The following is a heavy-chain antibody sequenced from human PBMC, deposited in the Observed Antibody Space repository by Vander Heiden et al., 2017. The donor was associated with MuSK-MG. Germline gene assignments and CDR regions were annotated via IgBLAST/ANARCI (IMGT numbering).Heavy chain of an antibody. CDR3: ARVAKDSFLWFTDYFDY. CDR1: GGPISSYY. Sequence: QVQLQESGPGLVKPSETLSLTCTVSGGPISSYYWSWIRQPAGKGLEWIGRIYTSGSTNYNPSLKSRVTMSVDTSKNQFSLKLSSVTAADTAVYYCARVAKDSFLWFTDYFDYWGQGTLVTVSS. CDR2: IYTSGST. D-gene: IGHD2-21*01. V-gene: IGHV4-4*07. J-gene: IGHJ4*02.